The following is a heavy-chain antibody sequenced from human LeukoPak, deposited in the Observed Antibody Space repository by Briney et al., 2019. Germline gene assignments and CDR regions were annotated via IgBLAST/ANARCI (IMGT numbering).Heavy chain of an antibody. V-gene: IGHV1-18*04. CDR2: ISAYNGNT. J-gene: IGHJ5*02. CDR1: GYTFTGYY. D-gene: IGHD6-13*01. Sequence: ASVKVSCKASGYTFTGYYVHWVRQAPGQGLEWMGWISAYNGNTNYAQKLQGRVTMTTDTSTSTAYMELRSLRSDDTAVYYCASTIAAAGGHWFDPWGQGTLVTVSS. CDR3: ASTIAAAGGHWFDP.